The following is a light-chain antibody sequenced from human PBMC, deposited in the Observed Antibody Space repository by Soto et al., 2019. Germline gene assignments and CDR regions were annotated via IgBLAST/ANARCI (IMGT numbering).Light chain of an antibody. CDR2: RNN. Sequence: CALTKPPSASGTPGHRVTISCSGSSSNIGSNYVYWYQQLPGTAPKLLIYRNNQRPSGVPDRFSGSKSGTSASLAISGLRSEDEADYYCAAWDDSLSGYVFGTGTKVTVL. CDR1: SSNIGSNY. J-gene: IGLJ1*01. V-gene: IGLV1-47*01. CDR3: AAWDDSLSGYV.